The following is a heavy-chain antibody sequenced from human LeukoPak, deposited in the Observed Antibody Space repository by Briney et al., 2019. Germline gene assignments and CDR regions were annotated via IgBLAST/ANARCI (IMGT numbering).Heavy chain of an antibody. Sequence: GSLRLSCAASGFTFSSYAMSWVRQAPGKGLELVSGISGSGGTTYYADSVKGRFTISRDNSKNTLYLQLNSLRAEDTATYYCAKDLTYYYDSTGYYFDYWGQGTLVTVSS. D-gene: IGHD3-22*01. CDR1: GFTFSSYA. V-gene: IGHV3-23*01. CDR3: AKDLTYYYDSTGYYFDY. CDR2: ISGSGGTT. J-gene: IGHJ4*02.